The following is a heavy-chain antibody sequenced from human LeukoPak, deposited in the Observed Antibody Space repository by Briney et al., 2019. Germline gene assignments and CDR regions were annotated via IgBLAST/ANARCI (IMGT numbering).Heavy chain of an antibody. CDR3: ASGSRGGTTFDY. V-gene: IGHV3-53*01. CDR2: TNSGGST. CDR1: GFTFSSYE. Sequence: GGSLRLSCAASGFTFSSYEMNWVRQAPGKGLEWVSVTNSGGSTYYADSVKGRFTISRDNSKNTLYLQMNSLRAEDTAVYYCASGSRGGTTFDYWGQGTLVTVSS. D-gene: IGHD1-1*01. J-gene: IGHJ4*02.